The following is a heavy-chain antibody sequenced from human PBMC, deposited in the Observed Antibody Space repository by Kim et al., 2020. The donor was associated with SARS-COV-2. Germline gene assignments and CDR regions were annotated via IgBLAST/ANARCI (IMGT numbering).Heavy chain of an antibody. D-gene: IGHD2-2*01. Sequence: QGRVTMTRDTSTSTVYMELSSLRSEDTAVYYCAREPMSDQLLLTDEAFDIWGQGTMVTVSS. CDR3: AREPMSDQLLLTDEAFDI. J-gene: IGHJ3*02. V-gene: IGHV1-46*01.